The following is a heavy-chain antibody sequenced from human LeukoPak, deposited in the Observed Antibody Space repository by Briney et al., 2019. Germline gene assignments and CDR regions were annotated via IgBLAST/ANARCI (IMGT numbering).Heavy chain of an antibody. J-gene: IGHJ4*02. D-gene: IGHD1-26*01. CDR3: ARDRAGADFDY. CDR1: GFAFNTHW. V-gene: IGHV3-7*01. CDR2: INQDGSEK. Sequence: GGSLRLSCAVSGFAFNTHWMTWVRQAPGKGLEWVANINQDGSEKYYVDSVKGRFTISRDNAKNSLYLQMDSLRAEDTAVYYCARDRAGADFDYWGQGTLVTVSS.